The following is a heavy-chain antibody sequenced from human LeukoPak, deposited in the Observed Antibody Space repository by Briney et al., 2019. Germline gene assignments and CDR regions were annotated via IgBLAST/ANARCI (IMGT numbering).Heavy chain of an antibody. CDR3: ARQVVVAANIYYFDY. CDR2: IYTSGST. CDR1: GDSISSNY. V-gene: IGHV4-4*07. D-gene: IGHD2-15*01. Sequence: SETLSLTCTVSGDSISSNYWSWIRQPAGKGLEWIGRIYTSGSTNYNPSLKSRVTMSVDTSKNQFSLKLSSVTAADTAVYYCARQVVVAANIYYFDYWGQGTLVTVSS. J-gene: IGHJ4*02.